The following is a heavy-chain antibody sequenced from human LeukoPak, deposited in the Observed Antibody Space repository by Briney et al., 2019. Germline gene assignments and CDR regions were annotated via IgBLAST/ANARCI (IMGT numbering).Heavy chain of an antibody. V-gene: IGHV4-4*07. J-gene: IGHJ4*02. Sequence: PSETLSLTCTVSGGSINNYYWSWIRQPAGEGLEWIGHIYTSGRTNYNPSLKSPVTMSVDTSMKQFSMELRSVTAADTAVYYCARGSPAGSGLEFFFDSWGQGTLVTVSS. CDR3: ARGSPAGSGLEFFFDS. CDR1: GGSINNYY. D-gene: IGHD3-10*01. CDR2: IYTSGRT.